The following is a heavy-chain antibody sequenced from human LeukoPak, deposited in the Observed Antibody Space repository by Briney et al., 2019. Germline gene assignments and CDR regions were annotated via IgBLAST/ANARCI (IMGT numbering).Heavy chain of an antibody. J-gene: IGHJ4*02. V-gene: IGHV3-48*03. CDR1: GFTFDDYA. Sequence: GRSLRLSCVVSGFTFDDYAMHWVRQAPGKGLEWIAYLSSSGSAFSYADSVKGRFTIARDNAKNSVYLEMNSLRADDTAVYCCARSARLMKGVVEVTALDDWGQGTLVTVSS. CDR3: ARSARLMKGVVEVTALDD. D-gene: IGHD3-3*01. CDR2: LSSSGSAF.